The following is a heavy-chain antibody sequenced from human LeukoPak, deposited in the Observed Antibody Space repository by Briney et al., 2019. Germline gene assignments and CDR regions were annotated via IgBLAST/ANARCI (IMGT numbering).Heavy chain of an antibody. V-gene: IGHV3-23*01. Sequence: PGGSLRLSCAASGFTFSNYAMTWVRQAPGKGLEWVSGISASGGTTYYADSVRGRFTISRDNSKNTLFLQMNSLRVEDTAVYYCAKRPRDSTGYYLGAFDFWGLGTMVTVSS. CDR1: GFTFSNYA. D-gene: IGHD3-22*01. CDR3: AKRPRDSTGYYLGAFDF. J-gene: IGHJ3*01. CDR2: ISASGGTT.